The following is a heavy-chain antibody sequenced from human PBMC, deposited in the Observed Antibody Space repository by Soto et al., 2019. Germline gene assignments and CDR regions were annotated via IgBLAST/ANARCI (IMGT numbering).Heavy chain of an antibody. Sequence: GGSLRLSCAASGFTFSSYAMSWVRQAPGKGLEWVSAISGSGGSTCYADSVKGRFTISRDNSKNTLYLQMNSLRAEDTAVYYCAKNFYSSGWYWYYYGMDVWGQGTTVTVSS. V-gene: IGHV3-23*01. CDR2: ISGSGGST. D-gene: IGHD6-19*01. CDR3: AKNFYSSGWYWYYYGMDV. J-gene: IGHJ6*02. CDR1: GFTFSSYA.